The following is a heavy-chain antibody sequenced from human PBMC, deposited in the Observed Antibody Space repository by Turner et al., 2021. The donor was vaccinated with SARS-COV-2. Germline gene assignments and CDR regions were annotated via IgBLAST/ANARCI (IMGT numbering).Heavy chain of an antibody. V-gene: IGHV3-23*01. CDR1: GFPFTSYA. D-gene: IGHD6-19*01. Sequence: EVQLLESGRGLVQPCGSLRVSCAAYGFPFTSYAMSWVRQAAGKGVGWVSAMSVGGSNTYYTDSVKGRFSISRDNSKNTLYLEMNSLRAEDTAVYYCAKAPPRPEQYHYYYYGMDVWGQGTTVTVSS. CDR2: MSVGGSNT. CDR3: AKAPPRPEQYHYYYYGMDV. J-gene: IGHJ6*02.